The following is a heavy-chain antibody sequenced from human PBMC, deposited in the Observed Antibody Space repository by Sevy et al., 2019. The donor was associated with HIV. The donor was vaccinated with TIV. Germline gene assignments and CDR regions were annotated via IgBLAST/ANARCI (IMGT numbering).Heavy chain of an antibody. D-gene: IGHD3-22*01. CDR3: AKGGGGHYDPDEIGYYFYYYNMDV. Sequence: GGSLRLSCAVSGLSFDSYGMTWVRQAPGKGLEWVSRISGSGTRTYYADSVKGRFIISRDNSKNTLYLQMNSLRREDTAIYYCAKGGGGHYDPDEIGYYFYYYNMDVWGKWTTVTVSS. CDR2: ISGSGTRT. J-gene: IGHJ6*03. CDR1: GLSFDSYG. V-gene: IGHV3-23*01.